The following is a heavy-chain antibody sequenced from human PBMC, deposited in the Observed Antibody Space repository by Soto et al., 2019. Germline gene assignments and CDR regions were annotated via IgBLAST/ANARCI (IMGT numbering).Heavy chain of an antibody. J-gene: IGHJ5*02. Sequence: GGSLRLSCAASRFRFSDYGMHWVRQAPGKGLEWVAVISSDGSYKYYADSVKGRFTISRDNSRDTLYVQMNSLRAEDTAVYYCAKGNSVAVAGIFDPWGQGTLVTVSS. CDR3: AKGNSVAVAGIFDP. CDR2: ISSDGSYK. V-gene: IGHV3-30*18. CDR1: RFRFSDYG. D-gene: IGHD6-19*01.